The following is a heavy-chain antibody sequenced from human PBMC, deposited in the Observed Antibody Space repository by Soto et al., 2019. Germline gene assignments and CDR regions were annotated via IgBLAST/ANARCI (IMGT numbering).Heavy chain of an antibody. D-gene: IGHD2-21*01. CDR3: AFDVQTGVVYFDN. CDR2: IIPLFGLP. Sequence: QVQLVQSGAEVKKPGSSVKVSCKASGGTFSTYTISWVRQAPGQGLEWLGRIIPLFGLPNHAQKFRDRVTISADKPTDTAYLEMNILRPEDTAVYYCAFDVQTGVVYFDNWGQGTLVTVSS. CDR1: GGTFSTYT. J-gene: IGHJ4*02. V-gene: IGHV1-69*02.